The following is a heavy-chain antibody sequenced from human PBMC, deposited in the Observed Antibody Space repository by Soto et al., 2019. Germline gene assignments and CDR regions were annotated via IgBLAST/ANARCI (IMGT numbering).Heavy chain of an antibody. V-gene: IGHV3-7*01. CDR3: ARDGWKGELAHLDY. CDR1: GFTFSSYW. CDR2: IKQDGSEK. D-gene: IGHD1-26*01. J-gene: IGHJ4*02. Sequence: GGSLRLSCAASGFTFSSYWMSWVRQAPGKGLEWVANIKQDGSEKYYVDSVKGRFTISRDNAKNSLYLQMNSLRAEDTAVYYCARDGWKGELAHLDYWGQGTLVTVSS.